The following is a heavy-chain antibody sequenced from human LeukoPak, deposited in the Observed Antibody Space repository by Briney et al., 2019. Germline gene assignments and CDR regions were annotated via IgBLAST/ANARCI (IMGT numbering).Heavy chain of an antibody. CDR1: GYTFTGYY. J-gene: IGHJ5*02. D-gene: IGHD3-16*01. CDR3: ARDVSAGGTNRFDP. V-gene: IGHV1-2*02. Sequence: GASVKVSCKASGYTFTGYYIHWVRQAPGQGLEWMGWINPNSGGPNYAQKFQGRVTMTRDTSISTAYMEMSRLRSDDTAVYYCARDVSAGGTNRFDPWGQGTLVTVSS. CDR2: INPNSGGP.